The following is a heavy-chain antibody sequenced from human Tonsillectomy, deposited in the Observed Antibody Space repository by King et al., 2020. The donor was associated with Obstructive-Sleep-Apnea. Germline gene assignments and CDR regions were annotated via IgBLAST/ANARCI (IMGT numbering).Heavy chain of an antibody. CDR1: GFTFSSYW. Sequence: VQLVESGGVLVQPGGSLRLSCAASGFTFSSYWMHWVRQAPGKGLVWVSRINSDGSSTSYADSVKGRFTISRDNAKITLYLQMNSLRAEDTAVYYCERRGLTMVRGGNGMDVWGQGTTVTVSS. J-gene: IGHJ6*02. CDR2: INSDGSST. CDR3: ERRGLTMVRGGNGMDV. V-gene: IGHV3-74*01. D-gene: IGHD3-10*01.